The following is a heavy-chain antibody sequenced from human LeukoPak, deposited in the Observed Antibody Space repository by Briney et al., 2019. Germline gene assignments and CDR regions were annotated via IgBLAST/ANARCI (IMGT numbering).Heavy chain of an antibody. Sequence: PGGSLRLSCAASGFTFSNYAMSWVRQAPGQGLEWVSGIRNSDGMTYYADSVRGRFTISTDNSKNTLYLQMNSLRAEDTALYYCAKGLERESRLDSWGQGTLVTVSS. CDR3: AKGLERESRLDS. J-gene: IGHJ4*02. D-gene: IGHD1-1*01. V-gene: IGHV3-23*01. CDR2: IRNSDGMT. CDR1: GFTFSNYA.